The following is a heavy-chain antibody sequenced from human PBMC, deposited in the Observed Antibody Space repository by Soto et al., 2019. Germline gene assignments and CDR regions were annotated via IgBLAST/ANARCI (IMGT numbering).Heavy chain of an antibody. Sequence: QVQLQESGPGLVKPSETLSLTCTVSGGTISRYYWSWIRQPPGKGLEWIGYMYNTGSTVYNPSFKRRFTISVDTSKTQFSLKLNSVTAADTAVYYCARDLWGYCGTDCYPLDVWGQGTTVTVSS. CDR3: ARDLWGYCGTDCYPLDV. V-gene: IGHV4-59*01. D-gene: IGHD2-21*02. CDR1: GGTISRYY. J-gene: IGHJ6*02. CDR2: MYNTGST.